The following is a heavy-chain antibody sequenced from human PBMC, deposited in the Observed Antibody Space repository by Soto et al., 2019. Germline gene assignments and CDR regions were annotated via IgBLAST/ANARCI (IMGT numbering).Heavy chain of an antibody. CDR2: IYWDDDK. J-gene: IGHJ4*02. D-gene: IGHD3-10*01. CDR3: AHIRYGSGLFDY. V-gene: IGHV2-5*02. CDR1: GFSLSTSGVG. Sequence: QITLKESGPTLVKPTQTLTLTCSFSGFSLSTSGVGVGWIRQPPGKALEWLALIYWDDDKRYSPSLKSRLAVTKDTSKNRVVLTMTNMDPVDTATYYCAHIRYGSGLFDYWGQGTLVTVSS.